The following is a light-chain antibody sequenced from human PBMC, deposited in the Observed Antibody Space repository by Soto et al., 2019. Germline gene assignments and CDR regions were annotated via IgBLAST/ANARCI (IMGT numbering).Light chain of an antibody. CDR1: QSVSSN. J-gene: IGKJ1*01. CDR2: GAS. CDR3: QQYKNWPRT. V-gene: IGKV3-15*01. Sequence: ETVMTQSAATLSVSPGERATLSCRASQSVSSNLAWYQQKPGQAPRLLIYGASTRVTGIPARFSGSGSGTKCTLTISSLQSEDFAVYYCQQYKNWPRTFGQGTKVEIK.